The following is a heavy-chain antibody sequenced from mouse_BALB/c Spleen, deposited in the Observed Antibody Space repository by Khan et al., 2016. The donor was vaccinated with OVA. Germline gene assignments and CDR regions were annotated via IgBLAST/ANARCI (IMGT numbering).Heavy chain of an antibody. Sequence: EVELVESGGGLVEPGGSLKLSCAASGFTFRSFVMSWVRQTPEKRLEWVATISSAATYTYYPASIKGRFTISRDTAKNTLYLHMNRPRSDDTAYYYCTNGNYGWFAYWGLGTLVTVST. CDR2: ISSAATYT. D-gene: IGHD2-1*01. V-gene: IGHV5-9*02. CDR1: GFTFRSFV. CDR3: TNGNYGWFAY. J-gene: IGHJ3*01.